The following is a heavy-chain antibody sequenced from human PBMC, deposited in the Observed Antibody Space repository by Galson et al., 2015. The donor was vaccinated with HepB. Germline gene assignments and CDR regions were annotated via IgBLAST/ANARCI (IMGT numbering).Heavy chain of an antibody. Sequence: SVKVSCKASGYTFTDYYIHWVRQAPGQGLEWMGRINPNSGGTNYAQKFQGRVTMTRDTSISTAYLELSRLRSDDTAVYYCARGCIAVAGTVDCCWGQGTLVTVSS. CDR3: ARGCIAVAGTVDCC. D-gene: IGHD6-19*01. CDR1: GYTFTDYY. J-gene: IGHJ4*02. CDR2: INPNSGGT. V-gene: IGHV1-2*06.